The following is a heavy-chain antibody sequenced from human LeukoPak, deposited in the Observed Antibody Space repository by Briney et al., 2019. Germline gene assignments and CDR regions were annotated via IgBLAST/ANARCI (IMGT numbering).Heavy chain of an antibody. Sequence: GGSLRLSCAASGFTFSNSWMSWVRQAPERGLEWVANIKADGSQKYYVDSVKGRFTISRDNAKNSLYLQMNSLRAEDTAVYYCARPSIAAPLGYMDVWGKGTTVTVSS. CDR1: GFTFSNSW. V-gene: IGHV3-7*01. CDR2: IKADGSQK. CDR3: ARPSIAAPLGYMDV. J-gene: IGHJ6*03. D-gene: IGHD6-6*01.